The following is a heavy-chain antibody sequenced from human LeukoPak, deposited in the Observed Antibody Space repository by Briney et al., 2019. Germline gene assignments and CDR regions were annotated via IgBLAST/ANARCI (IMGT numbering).Heavy chain of an antibody. CDR1: GYAFNNYA. D-gene: IGHD4-11*01. Sequence: GSVKLSCKACGYAFNNYAVSWVRQAPGQGLEWMGWISAYNGNTNYVQKFQGRVTMTTDTSTRTGYMELRRLRSDDTAVYYCARGASNYVGFFEYWGQGTLVTVSS. CDR2: ISAYNGNT. V-gene: IGHV1-18*01. CDR3: ARGASNYVGFFEY. J-gene: IGHJ4*02.